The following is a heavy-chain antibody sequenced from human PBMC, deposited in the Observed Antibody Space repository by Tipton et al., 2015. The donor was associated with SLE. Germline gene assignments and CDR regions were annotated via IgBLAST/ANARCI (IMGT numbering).Heavy chain of an antibody. J-gene: IGHJ4*02. CDR2: IYYSGST. D-gene: IGHD6-13*01. CDR1: GGSISGYY. Sequence: TLSLTCTVSGGSISGYYWSWIRQSPGKGLESIGYIYYSGSTNYNPPLKSRVTISVDTSKNQFSLKLSSVTAADTAVYYCARSAGYGSNWAHFDYWGQGTLVTVSS. CDR3: ARSAGYGSNWAHFDY. V-gene: IGHV4-59*01.